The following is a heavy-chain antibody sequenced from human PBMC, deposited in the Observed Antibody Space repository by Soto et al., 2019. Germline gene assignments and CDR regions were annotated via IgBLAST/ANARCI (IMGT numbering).Heavy chain of an antibody. CDR3: ARARQYYVCEFDP. CDR2: IYYSGST. V-gene: IGHV4-39*07. Sequence: PSETLSLTYTGPGGSISRSSYYRGWIRQPPGKGLEWIGSIYYSGSTYYNPSLKSRLTISLDTSENQFSLKLTSVTAADTVMYYCARARQYYVCEFDPWGQGTLFTVS. CDR1: GGSISRSSYY. J-gene: IGHJ5*02. D-gene: IGHD3-10*02.